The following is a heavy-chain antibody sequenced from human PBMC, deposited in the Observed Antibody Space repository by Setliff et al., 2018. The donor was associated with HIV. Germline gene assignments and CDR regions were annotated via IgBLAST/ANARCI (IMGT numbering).Heavy chain of an antibody. CDR2: IKQDGSEK. CDR1: GLIFSSYW. CDR3: ARGNYDRDY. J-gene: IGHJ4*02. Sequence: PGGSLRLSCAASGLIFSSYWMSWVRQAPGKGLEWVAKIKQDGSEKYYVDSVKGRFTISRDNAKNSLYLQMNSLRVEDTAVYYCARGNYDRDYRGQGTLVTVSS. V-gene: IGHV3-7*01. D-gene: IGHD3-22*01.